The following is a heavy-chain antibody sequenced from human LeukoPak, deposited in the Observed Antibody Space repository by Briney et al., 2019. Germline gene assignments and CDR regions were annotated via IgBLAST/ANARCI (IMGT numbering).Heavy chain of an antibody. V-gene: IGHV3-9*01. J-gene: IGHJ4*02. D-gene: IGHD6-19*01. CDR3: AKANRRHYTSGPNPDSLH. CDR2: ISWNSGTI. Sequence: PGGSLRLSCAGSGFIFNNYAMHWVRQPPVKGLEWVSGISWNSGTIDYADSVRGRFTISRDNAKNSLYLQMDSLRVEDTAFYYCAKANRRHYTSGPNPDSLHWGQGALVTVSS. CDR1: GFIFNNYA.